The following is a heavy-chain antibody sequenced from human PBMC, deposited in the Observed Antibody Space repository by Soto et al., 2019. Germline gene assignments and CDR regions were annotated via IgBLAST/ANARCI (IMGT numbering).Heavy chain of an antibody. D-gene: IGHD6-25*01. CDR1: GGSISNYF. V-gene: IGHV4-59*01. Sequence: PTETPSLTCTVSGGSISNYFWSWIRQPPGKALEWIGYIYHSGSTNYNPSLKSRVTMSVDTSKNQFSLKVNSVTAADTAVYYCARDRRLDYWGQGTLVTVSS. J-gene: IGHJ4*02. CDR3: ARDRRLDY. CDR2: IYHSGST.